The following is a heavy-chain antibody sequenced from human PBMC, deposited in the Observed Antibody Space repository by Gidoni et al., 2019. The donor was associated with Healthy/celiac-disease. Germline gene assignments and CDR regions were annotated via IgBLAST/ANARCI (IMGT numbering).Heavy chain of an antibody. Sequence: QVQLVQSGAEVKKPGASVNVSCKASGYTFTSYYMPWVRQAPGQGLEWMGIINPSGGSTSYAQKFQGRVTMTRDTSTSTVYMELSSLRSEDTAVYYCARPSGYSGSRGSFDYWGQGTLVTVSS. CDR2: INPSGGST. V-gene: IGHV1-46*01. D-gene: IGHD1-26*01. CDR3: ARPSGYSGSRGSFDY. CDR1: GYTFTSYY. J-gene: IGHJ4*02.